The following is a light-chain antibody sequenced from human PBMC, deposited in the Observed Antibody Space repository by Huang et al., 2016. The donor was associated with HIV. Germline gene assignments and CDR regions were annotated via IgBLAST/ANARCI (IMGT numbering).Light chain of an antibody. Sequence: EVMMTQSPATLSVSLGDKASLSCRASQRVGVNLAWYQQKPGQAPTLLIYGASDRATGISARFSVSGSGTDFTLTISSLQSEDSAVYFCQQYDKWPGTFGQGTRLQI. CDR2: GAS. V-gene: IGKV3-15*01. J-gene: IGKJ2*01. CDR1: QRVGVN. CDR3: QQYDKWPGT.